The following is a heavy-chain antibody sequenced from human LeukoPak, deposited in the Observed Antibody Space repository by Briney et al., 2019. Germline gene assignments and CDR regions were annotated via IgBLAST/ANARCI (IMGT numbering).Heavy chain of an antibody. CDR1: GFTFSSYS. CDR2: ISSSSSYI. Sequence: PGGSLRLSCAASGFTFSSYSTNWVRQAPGKGLKWVSSISSSSSYIYYADSVKGRFTISRDNAKNSLYLQMNSLRAEDTAVYYCARSLAAAGIFGYWGQGTLVTVSS. J-gene: IGHJ4*02. D-gene: IGHD6-13*01. V-gene: IGHV3-21*01. CDR3: ARSLAAAGIFGY.